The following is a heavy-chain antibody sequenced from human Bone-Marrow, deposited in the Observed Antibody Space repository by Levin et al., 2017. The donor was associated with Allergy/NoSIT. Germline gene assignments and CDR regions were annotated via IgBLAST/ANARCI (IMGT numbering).Heavy chain of an antibody. J-gene: IGHJ5*02. CDR1: GGSISSYY. V-gene: IGHV4-59*08. CDR3: ARLRYYYGSGSYFGHIYWFDP. Sequence: SETLSLTCTVSGGSISSYYWSWIRQPPGKGLEWIGYIYYSGSTNYNPSLKSRVTISVDTSKNQFSLKLSSVTAADTAVYYCARLRYYYGSGSYFGHIYWFDPWGQGTLVTVSS. CDR2: IYYSGST. D-gene: IGHD3-10*01.